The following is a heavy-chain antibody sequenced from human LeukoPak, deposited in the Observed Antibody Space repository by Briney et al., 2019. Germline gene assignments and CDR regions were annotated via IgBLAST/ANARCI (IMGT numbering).Heavy chain of an antibody. CDR3: AKDGLTGYYTAWFDS. CDR1: GFTFSSYA. J-gene: IGHJ5*01. CDR2: VSNIDDKT. D-gene: IGHD3-9*01. Sequence: GGSLRLSCAASGFTFSSYAMSWVRQAPGKGLEWVSTVSNIDDKTYYADSVKGRFTISRDNSKNTVYVQMNSLRVEDTAVYYCAKDGLTGYYTAWFDSWGQGTLVTVSS. V-gene: IGHV3-23*01.